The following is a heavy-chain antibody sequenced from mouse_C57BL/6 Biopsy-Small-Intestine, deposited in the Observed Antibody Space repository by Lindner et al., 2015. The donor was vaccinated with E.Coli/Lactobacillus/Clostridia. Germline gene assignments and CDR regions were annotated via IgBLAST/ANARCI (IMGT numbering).Heavy chain of an antibody. Sequence: SVKVSCKASGYTVSRNVIHWVRQAPGQRVEWMGWISADNGDTKYSQNFQGRVSFTRDTSASTTYMELRSLRSEDTAVFYCARELPNHGILDLWGQGTLVTVSS. V-gene: IGHV1S46*01. CDR1: GYTVSRNV. CDR3: ARELPNHGILDL. D-gene: IGHD6-1*01. J-gene: IGHJ3*01. CDR2: ISADNGDT.